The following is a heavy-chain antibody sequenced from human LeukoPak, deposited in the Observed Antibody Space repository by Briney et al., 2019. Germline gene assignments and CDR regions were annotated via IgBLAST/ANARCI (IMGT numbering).Heavy chain of an antibody. J-gene: IGHJ6*03. V-gene: IGHV4-4*07. D-gene: IGHD5-18*01. CDR1: GGAISTNY. Sequence: SETLSLTCTVSGGAISTNYWSWIRQPAGKGLEWIGRIYNSGNTNYSPSLESRVTMSADTSKNQFSLKPSSVTAADPAVYYCARARGYSYGGRDYYMDVWGKGTTVAVSS. CDR3: ARARGYSYGGRDYYMDV. CDR2: IYNSGNT.